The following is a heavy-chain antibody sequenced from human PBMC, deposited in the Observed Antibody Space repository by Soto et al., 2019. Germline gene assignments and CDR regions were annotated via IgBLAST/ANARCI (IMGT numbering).Heavy chain of an antibody. J-gene: IGHJ4*02. CDR3: ARTPRDDYDILTGYYDY. Sequence: ASVKVSCKASGYTFTSYGISWVRQAPGQGLEWMGWISAYNGNTNYAQKLQGRVTMTTDTSTSTAYMELRSLRSDDTAVYYCARTPRDDYDILTGYYDYWGQGTLVTVSS. D-gene: IGHD3-9*01. CDR2: ISAYNGNT. CDR1: GYTFTSYG. V-gene: IGHV1-18*01.